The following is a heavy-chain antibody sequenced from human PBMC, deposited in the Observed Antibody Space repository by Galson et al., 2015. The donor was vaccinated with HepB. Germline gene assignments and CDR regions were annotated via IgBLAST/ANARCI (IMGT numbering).Heavy chain of an antibody. Sequence: SVKVSCKASGYCFDRNTINWVRQAPGQGLEWMGWINTNTGNPTYAQGFTGRFVFSLDTSVSTAYLQISSLKAEDTAKYYCARADGGGYYYMDYWGQGTLVTVSS. CDR2: INTNTGNP. D-gene: IGHD2-21*01. CDR3: ARADGGGYYYMDY. V-gene: IGHV7-4-1*02. CDR1: GYCFDRNT. J-gene: IGHJ4*02.